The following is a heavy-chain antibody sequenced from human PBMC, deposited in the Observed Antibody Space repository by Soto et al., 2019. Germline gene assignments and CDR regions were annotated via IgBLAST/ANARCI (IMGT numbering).Heavy chain of an antibody. CDR2: IKRKSDGGAT. CDR1: TLSDAW. V-gene: IGHV3-15*01. Sequence: TLSDAWMGWVRQAPGKGLEWIGRIKRKSDGGATDFPAAVEGRFTISRDDSKNTLYLQMNSLKTEDTAMYYCTTDRGISARPLFDSWGQGTLVTVSS. CDR3: TTDRGISARPLFDS. D-gene: IGHD6-6*01. J-gene: IGHJ4*02.